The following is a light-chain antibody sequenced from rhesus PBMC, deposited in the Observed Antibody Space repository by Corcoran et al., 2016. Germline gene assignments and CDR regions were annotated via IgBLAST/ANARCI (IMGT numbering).Light chain of an antibody. J-gene: IGKJ4*01. CDR3: QQESTWPLT. Sequence: ETVMTQSPATLSLSPGERATLACRASQSVNSNLAWYQQKPGKAPRLLIYDASNRATGIPHRFSGSGSGTAVTLPISSLEPEDVGVYYCQQESTWPLTFGGGTKVEIK. CDR2: DAS. V-gene: IGKV3-35*01. CDR1: QSVNSN.